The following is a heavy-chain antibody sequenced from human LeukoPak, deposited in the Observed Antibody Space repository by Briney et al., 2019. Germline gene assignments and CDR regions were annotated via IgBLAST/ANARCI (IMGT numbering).Heavy chain of an antibody. Sequence: GGSLRLSCAASGFTFSNAWMSWVRQAPGKGLEWVGRIESKSDGGTTDYAAPVTGRFTMSRDDQKNTLYLQMNSLKTEDTAVYYCCSYGPDYWGQGTLVTVSS. D-gene: IGHD5-18*01. CDR1: GFTFSNAW. CDR3: CSYGPDY. J-gene: IGHJ4*02. V-gene: IGHV3-15*04. CDR2: IESKSDGGTT.